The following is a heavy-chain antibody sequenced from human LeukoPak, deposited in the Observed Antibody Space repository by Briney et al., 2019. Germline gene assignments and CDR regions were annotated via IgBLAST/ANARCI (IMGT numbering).Heavy chain of an antibody. CDR1: GFTFSTYE. CDR2: ISSSGSTI. D-gene: IGHD3-10*01. V-gene: IGHV3-48*03. J-gene: IGHJ4*02. CDR3: ARDPNYYLDY. Sequence: PGGSLRLSCAASGFTFSTYEMNWVRQAPGKGLEWVSYISSSGSTIYYADSVKGRFTISRDNSKNTLYLQMNSLRAEDTALYYCARDPNYYLDYWGQGTLVTVSS.